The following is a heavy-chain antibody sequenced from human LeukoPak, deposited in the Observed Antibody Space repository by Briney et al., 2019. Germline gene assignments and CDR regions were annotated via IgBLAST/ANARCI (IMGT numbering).Heavy chain of an antibody. Sequence: KSSETLSLTCAVYGGSFSGYYWSWIRQPPGKGLEWIGEINHSGSTNYNPSLKRRVTISVDTSKNQFSLKLSSVTAADTAVYYCARGYRAFDIWGQGTMVTVSS. CDR3: ARGYRAFDI. CDR2: INHSGST. J-gene: IGHJ3*02. D-gene: IGHD1-14*01. CDR1: GGSFSGYY. V-gene: IGHV4-34*01.